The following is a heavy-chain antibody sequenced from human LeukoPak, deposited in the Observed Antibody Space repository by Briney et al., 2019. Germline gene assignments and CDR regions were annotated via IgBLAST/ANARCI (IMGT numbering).Heavy chain of an antibody. V-gene: IGHV3-74*01. D-gene: IGHD3-9*01. CDR1: GFTFSSSW. CDR3: ARLLTGYSDY. Sequence: GRSLRLSCAASGFTFSSSWMYWVRQAPGKGLVWVSRISSDGSTTSYADSVKGRFTISRDNAKNTLYLQMNSLRVEDTAVYYCARLLTGYSDYWGQGTLVTVSS. J-gene: IGHJ4*02. CDR2: ISSDGSTT.